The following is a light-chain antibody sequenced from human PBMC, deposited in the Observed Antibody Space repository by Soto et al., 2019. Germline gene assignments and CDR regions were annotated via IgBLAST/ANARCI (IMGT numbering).Light chain of an antibody. V-gene: IGKV1-39*01. J-gene: IGKJ1*01. CDR1: QSISSY. Sequence: DIQMTQSPSSLSASVGDRVTITCRASQSISSYLNWYQQKPGEAPKLLIYAASSLQSGVPSRFSGSGYGTDFTLTISSLQPEDFATYYCQQSYSTPRTFGQGTKVEIK. CDR3: QQSYSTPRT. CDR2: AAS.